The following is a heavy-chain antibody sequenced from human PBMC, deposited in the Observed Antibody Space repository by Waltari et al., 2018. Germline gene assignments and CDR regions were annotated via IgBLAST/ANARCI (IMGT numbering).Heavy chain of an antibody. D-gene: IGHD4-17*01. J-gene: IGHJ6*02. CDR3: ARGWIGTTSLGHDGMDV. V-gene: IGHV3-53*01. Sequence: EVQLVESGGGLIQPGGSLRLYCAVSGFTVSPTYMSWVRQAPGKGLEWVSVIYTGGDTYYADSVKGRFSISRDNSKNTLYLQMNSLRVEDTAIYYCARGWIGTTSLGHDGMDVWGQGTTVTVSS. CDR2: IYTGGDT. CDR1: GFTVSPTY.